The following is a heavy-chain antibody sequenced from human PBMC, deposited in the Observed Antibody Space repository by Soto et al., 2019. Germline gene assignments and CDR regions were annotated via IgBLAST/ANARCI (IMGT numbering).Heavy chain of an antibody. Sequence: EVQLVESGGGLVKPGGSLRLSCAASGFTFSNAWMSWVRQAPGKGLEWVGRINSDGSSTSYADSVKGRFTISRDNAKNTLYLQMNSLRAEDTAVYYCAVSGSYYLDYWGQGTLVTVSS. J-gene: IGHJ4*02. CDR2: INSDGSST. D-gene: IGHD1-26*01. CDR1: GFTFSNAW. CDR3: AVSGSYYLDY. V-gene: IGHV3-74*02.